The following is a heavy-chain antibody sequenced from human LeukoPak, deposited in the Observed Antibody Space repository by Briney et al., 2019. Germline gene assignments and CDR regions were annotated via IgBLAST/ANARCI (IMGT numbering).Heavy chain of an antibody. J-gene: IGHJ4*02. D-gene: IGHD6-6*01. CDR3: ASGHSSSSGDFDY. CDR2: INSDGSST. V-gene: IGHV3-74*01. Sequence: PGGSPRLSCAASGFTFSSYWMHWVRQAPGKGLVWVSRINSDGSSTSYADSVKGRFTISRDDAKNTLYLQMNSLRAEDTAVYYCASGHSSSSGDFDYWGQGTLVTVSS. CDR1: GFTFSSYW.